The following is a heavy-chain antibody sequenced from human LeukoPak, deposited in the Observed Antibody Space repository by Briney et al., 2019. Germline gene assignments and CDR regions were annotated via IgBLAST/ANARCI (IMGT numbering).Heavy chain of an antibody. J-gene: IGHJ3*02. CDR3: ARAEVIGMSRRAFDI. V-gene: IGHV4-31*03. D-gene: IGHD2-21*01. CDR2: IYYSGST. Sequence: PSQTLSLTCTLSVDSISSGGYYGSWIRQHPGKGLEWIGYIYYSGSTYYNPSLKSRVTIPVDTSKNQFSLKLRSVTAADTAVYYCARAEVIGMSRRAFDIWGQGTMVTVSS. CDR1: VDSISSGGYY.